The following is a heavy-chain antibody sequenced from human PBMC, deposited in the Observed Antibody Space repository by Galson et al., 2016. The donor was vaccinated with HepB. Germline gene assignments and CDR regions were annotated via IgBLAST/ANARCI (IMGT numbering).Heavy chain of an antibody. J-gene: IGHJ4*02. CDR3: ARRPDPTYYTRPLRGAEGGFDY. CDR1: GYSFATYW. Sequence: QSGAEVKEPGESLRISCKGSGYSFATYWIGWVRQLPGKGLEWMGIIYPGDSSTRYSPSFQGQVTFSADKSISTAYLQWSSLKASDTAMYYCARRPDPTYYTRPLRGAEGGFDYCAREPWSPSPQ. CDR2: IYPGDSST. V-gene: IGHV5-51*03. D-gene: IGHD1-14*01.